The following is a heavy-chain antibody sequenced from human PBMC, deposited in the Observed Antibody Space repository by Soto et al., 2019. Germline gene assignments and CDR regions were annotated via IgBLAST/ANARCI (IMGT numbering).Heavy chain of an antibody. CDR3: ARDGTPGTIFGVVIIRDYYMDV. J-gene: IGHJ6*03. CDR2: ISAYNGNT. Sequence: ASVKVSCKASGYTFTSYGISWVRQAPGQGLEWMGWISAYNGNTNYAQKLQGRVTMTTDTSTSTAYMELRSLRSDDTAVYYCARDGTPGTIFGVVIIRDYYMDVWGKGTTVTVS. D-gene: IGHD3-3*01. V-gene: IGHV1-18*01. CDR1: GYTFTSYG.